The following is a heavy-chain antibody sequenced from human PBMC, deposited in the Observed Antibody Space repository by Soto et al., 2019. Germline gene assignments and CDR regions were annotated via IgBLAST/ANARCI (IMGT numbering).Heavy chain of an antibody. J-gene: IGHJ6*01. CDR2: ISYDGSNK. V-gene: IGHV3-30-3*01. CDR3: AREYQRVLSGSYYFQIRRDYYYSGMDV. CDR1: GFTFSSYA. Sequence: GGSLRLSCAASGFTFSSYAMHWVRQAPGKGLEWVAVISYDGSNKYYADSVKGRFTISRDNSKNTLYLQMNGLRAEDTAVYYCAREYQRVLSGSYYFQIRRDYYYSGMDVWGQGTTVTV. D-gene: IGHD1-26*01.